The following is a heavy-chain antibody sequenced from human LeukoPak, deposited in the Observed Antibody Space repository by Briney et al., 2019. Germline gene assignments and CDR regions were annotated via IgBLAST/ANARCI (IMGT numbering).Heavy chain of an antibody. V-gene: IGHV4-30-4*08. CDR2: IDDSGST. J-gene: IGHJ3*02. D-gene: IGHD4-17*01. CDR3: ARAYGDYETGMIDDAFDI. CDR1: GGSISSGGYY. Sequence: PSETLSLTCTVSGGSISSGGYYCSWIRQPPGKGLEWIGYIDDSGSTYYNPSLKSRITISVDTSKNQFSLKLSSVTAADTAVYYCARAYGDYETGMIDDAFDIWGQGTMVTVSS.